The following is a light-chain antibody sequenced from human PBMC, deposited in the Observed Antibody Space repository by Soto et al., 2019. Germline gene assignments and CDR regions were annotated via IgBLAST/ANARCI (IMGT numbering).Light chain of an antibody. CDR3: SSFASPNTWV. Sequence: QSALTQPPSASGSPGQSVTISCTGTSSDVGAYNYVSWYQQHAGKAPKLVIYEVTKRPSGVPDRFSGSKSANTASLTVSGLQAEDEADYYCSSFASPNTWVFGGGTKLTVL. CDR2: EVT. V-gene: IGLV2-8*01. CDR1: SSDVGAYNY. J-gene: IGLJ3*02.